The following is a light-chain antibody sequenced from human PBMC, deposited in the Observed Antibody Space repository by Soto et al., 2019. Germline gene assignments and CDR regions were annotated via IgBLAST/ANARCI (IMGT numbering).Light chain of an antibody. CDR3: QVWDSSPDPNCL. CDR1: NIGNTP. V-gene: IGLV3-21*04. Sequence: SYELTQPPSVSVAPGQTARITCGGNNIGNTPVHWYQQKPGQAPVLVIYYDNDRPSGIPERFSGSNSGNTATLTISGVEAADEADYYCQVWDSSPDPNCLFGPGTQLTVL. CDR2: YDN. J-gene: IGLJ1*01.